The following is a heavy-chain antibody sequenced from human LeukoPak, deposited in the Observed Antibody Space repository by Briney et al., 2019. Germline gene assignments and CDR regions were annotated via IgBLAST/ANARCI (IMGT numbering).Heavy chain of an antibody. CDR1: GGSISSYY. CDR3: ARTEIFGVVFPTFDY. J-gene: IGHJ4*02. CDR2: IYYSGST. V-gene: IGHV4-59*08. Sequence: PSETLSLTCNVSGGSISSYYRSWIRQPPGKGLEWIGYIYYSGSTNYNPSLKSRVTISVDTSKNQFSLKLSSVTAADTAVYYCARTEIFGVVFPTFDYWGQGTLVTVSS. D-gene: IGHD3-3*01.